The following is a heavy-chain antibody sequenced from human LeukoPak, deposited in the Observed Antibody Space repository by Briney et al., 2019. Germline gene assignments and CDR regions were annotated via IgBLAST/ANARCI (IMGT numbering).Heavy chain of an antibody. CDR2: ISYDGSNK. Sequence: QPGRSLRLSCAASGFTFSSYAMHWVRQAPGKGLEWVAVISYDGSNKYYADSVKGRFTISRDNSKNTLYLQMNSLRAEDTAVYYCARDPFALRGGGGTAVYWGQGTLVTVSS. J-gene: IGHJ4*02. CDR3: ARDPFALRGGGGTAVY. D-gene: IGHD3-10*01. CDR1: GFTFSSYA. V-gene: IGHV3-30*04.